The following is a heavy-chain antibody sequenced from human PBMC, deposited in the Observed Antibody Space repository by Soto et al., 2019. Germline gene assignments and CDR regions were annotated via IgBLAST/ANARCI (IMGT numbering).Heavy chain of an antibody. J-gene: IGHJ3*01. CDR2: IYPGDSDT. Sequence: GESLKISCQGSGDNFTDYWSAWVRQMPGKGLEWMGIIYPGDSDTRYNPSFQGQVTISADKSISTAYLQWSSLKASDTAMYYCATTSAFDVWGQGTMVTVSS. D-gene: IGHD3-16*01. CDR3: ATTSAFDV. CDR1: GDNFTDYW. V-gene: IGHV5-51*01.